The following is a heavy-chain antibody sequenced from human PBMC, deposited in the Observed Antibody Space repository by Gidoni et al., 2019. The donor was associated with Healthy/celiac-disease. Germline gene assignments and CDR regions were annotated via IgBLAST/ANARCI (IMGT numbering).Heavy chain of an antibody. V-gene: IGHV3-23*01. CDR1: GFTFSSYA. CDR3: ANIVLMVYRMGMDV. J-gene: IGHJ6*02. D-gene: IGHD2-8*01. Sequence: EVQLLESGGGLVQPGGSLRLSCAASGFTFSSYAMSRVRQAPGKGLEWVSAISGSGGSTYYADSVKGRFTISRDNSKNTLYLQMNSLRAEDTAVYYCANIVLMVYRMGMDVWGQGTTVTVSS. CDR2: ISGSGGST.